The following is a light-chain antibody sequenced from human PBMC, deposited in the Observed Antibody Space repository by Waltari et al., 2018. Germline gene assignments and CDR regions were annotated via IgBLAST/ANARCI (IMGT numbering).Light chain of an antibody. J-gene: IGLJ3*02. V-gene: IGLV3-21*03. Sequence: SYALTQPPSVSVAPGRTARITCGGSNTGIKNVHWYQQKPGQAPWLSVYDDIDRPSRIPERLSGSNSASASTLTSSRVAAGDEADYYCQVWNRITDRVVFGGGNKLTVL. CDR1: NTGIKN. CDR3: QVWNRITDRVV. CDR2: DDI.